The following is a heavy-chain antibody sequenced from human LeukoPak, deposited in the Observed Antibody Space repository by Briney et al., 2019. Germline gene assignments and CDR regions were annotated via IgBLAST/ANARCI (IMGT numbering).Heavy chain of an antibody. CDR3: ARDSRYDSSGYYPF. CDR2: IIPIFGTA. V-gene: IGHV1-69*06. CDR1: GYSFTSYA. D-gene: IGHD3-22*01. Sequence: ASVKVSCKASGYSFTSYAISWVRQAPGQGLEWMEGIIPIFGTANYAQKFQGRVTITADKSTSTAYMELSSLRSEDTAVYYCARDSRYDSSGYYPFWGQGTLVTVSS. J-gene: IGHJ4*02.